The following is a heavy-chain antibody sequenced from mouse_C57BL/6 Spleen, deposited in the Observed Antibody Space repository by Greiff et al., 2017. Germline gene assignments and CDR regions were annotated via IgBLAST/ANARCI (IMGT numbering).Heavy chain of an antibody. V-gene: IGHV1-53*01. D-gene: IGHD1-1*01. CDR1: GYTFTSYW. J-gene: IGHJ1*03. CDR2: INPSNGGT. Sequence: VQLQQPGTELVKPGASVKLSCKASGYTFTSYWMHWVKQRPGQGLEWIGNINPSNGGTNYNEKFKSKATLTVDKSSSTAYMQLSSLTSEDSAVYYCARSNGSSYAWYFDVWGTGTTGTVSS. CDR3: ARSNGSSYAWYFDV.